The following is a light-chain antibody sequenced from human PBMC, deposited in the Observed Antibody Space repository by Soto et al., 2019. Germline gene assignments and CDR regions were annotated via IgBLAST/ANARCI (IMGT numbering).Light chain of an antibody. Sequence: QSVLTQPASVSGSPGQSIIISCTGTSSDVGGYNYVSWYQQHPGKAPKLMIYEGSKRPSGVSNRFSGSKSGNTASLTISGLQAEDEADYYCCSYAGSSSNYVFGTGTKVTVL. CDR2: EGS. CDR3: CSYAGSSSNYV. CDR1: SSDVGGYNY. V-gene: IGLV2-23*01. J-gene: IGLJ1*01.